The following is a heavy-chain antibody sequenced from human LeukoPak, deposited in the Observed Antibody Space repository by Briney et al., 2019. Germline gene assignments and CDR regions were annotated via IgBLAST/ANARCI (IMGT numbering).Heavy chain of an antibody. CDR2: IYSGRTF. V-gene: IGHV4-39*01. Sequence: SETLSLTCTISAASISSSNHHWGWIRQSPGKGVEWIGSIYSGRTFYYNPSLNSRVTISVVTSDQFTLQLNSVTAADTALYYCVRHDGRGGATMGAFDSWGQASLVTVSS. CDR1: AASISSSNHH. D-gene: IGHD5-12*01. CDR3: VRHDGRGGATMGAFDS. J-gene: IGHJ5*01.